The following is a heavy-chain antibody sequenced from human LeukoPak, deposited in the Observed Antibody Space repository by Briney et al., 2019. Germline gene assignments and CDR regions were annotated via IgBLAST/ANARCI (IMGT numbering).Heavy chain of an antibody. CDR3: ASYSNWGDFDS. V-gene: IGHV1-69*06. J-gene: IGHJ4*02. D-gene: IGHD7-27*01. CDR2: TIPIFGAK. CDR1: GGTFSTFG. Sequence: ASVKVSFKASGGTFSTFGITWVRQAPGQGLEWMGGTIPIFGAKHYAQKFRGRVTFTADNSTTTTFMELSSLRSEDTALYFCASYSNWGDFDSWGQGTLVTVSS.